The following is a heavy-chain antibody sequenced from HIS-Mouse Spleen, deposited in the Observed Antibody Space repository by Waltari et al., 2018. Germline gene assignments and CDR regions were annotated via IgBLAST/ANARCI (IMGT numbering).Heavy chain of an antibody. CDR1: GFTFSNAW. V-gene: IGHV3-15*01. Sequence: EVQLVESGGGLVKPGGSLRLSCAASGFTFSNAWMSWVRQAPGKGLEWVGSIKSKTDGGTTDYAAPVKGRFTISRDDSKNTLYLQMNSLKTEDTAVYYCTTSCDYGDYWGQGTLVTVSS. CDR3: TTSCDYGDY. CDR2: IKSKTDGGTT. J-gene: IGHJ4*02.